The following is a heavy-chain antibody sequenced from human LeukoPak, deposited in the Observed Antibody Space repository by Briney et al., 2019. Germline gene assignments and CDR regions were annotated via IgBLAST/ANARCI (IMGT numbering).Heavy chain of an antibody. V-gene: IGHV3-30*02. CDR3: AKPSGSGVDY. CDR1: GFTFSSFA. D-gene: IGHD1-26*01. CDR2: IRSDGYHT. Sequence: GGSLRLSCAASGFTFSSFAVHWVRQAPGKGLEWVAFIRSDGYHTYYADSVKGRFTITRDNSKNTLYLQMNSLRLEDMAVYYCAKPSGSGVDYWGRGTLVTVSS. J-gene: IGHJ4*02.